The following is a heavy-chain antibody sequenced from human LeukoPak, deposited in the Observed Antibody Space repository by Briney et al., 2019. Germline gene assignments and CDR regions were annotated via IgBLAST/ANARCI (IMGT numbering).Heavy chain of an antibody. CDR2: IHYSGRI. J-gene: IGHJ4*02. CDR3: SRGTDAYKCGNS. CDR1: GGSFSGYY. Sequence: SETLSLTCAVYGGSFSGYYCTWIRQPPGKGLEWIGEIHYSGRINYNPSLKSRVTISADTSNNHFSLKMNSVTAADTAVYYCSRGTDAYKCGNSWGQGTLVTVSS. D-gene: IGHD5-24*01. V-gene: IGHV4-34*01.